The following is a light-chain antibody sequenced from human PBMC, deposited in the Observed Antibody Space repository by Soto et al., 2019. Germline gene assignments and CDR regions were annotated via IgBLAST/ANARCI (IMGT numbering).Light chain of an antibody. CDR1: SSDVGSYNL. V-gene: IGLV2-23*03. CDR3: SSYAGNNNFV. CDR2: EGS. Sequence: QSVLTQPASVSGSPGQSITISCTGTSSDVGSYNLVSWYQQHPGKAPKLMIYEGSKRPSGVSNRFSGSKSGNTASLTISGLQAEDEADYYCSSYAGNNNFVFGSGTKLTVL. J-gene: IGLJ1*01.